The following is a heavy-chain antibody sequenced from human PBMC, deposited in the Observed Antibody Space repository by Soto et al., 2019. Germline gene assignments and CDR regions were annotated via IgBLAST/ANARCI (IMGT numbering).Heavy chain of an antibody. CDR2: IYYSGST. D-gene: IGHD5-18*01. V-gene: IGHV4-39*01. J-gene: IGHJ6*02. CDR3: AGHWVRKDTAMVKPYYYGMDV. CDR1: GGSISSSSYY. Sequence: SETLSLTCAVSGGSISSSSYYWGWIRQPPGKGLEWIGSIYYSGSTYYNPSLKSRVTISVDTSKNQFSLKLSSVTAADTAVYYCAGHWVRKDTAMVKPYYYGMDVWGQGTTVTVSS.